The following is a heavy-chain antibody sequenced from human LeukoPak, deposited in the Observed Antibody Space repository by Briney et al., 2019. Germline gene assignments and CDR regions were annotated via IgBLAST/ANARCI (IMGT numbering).Heavy chain of an antibody. D-gene: IGHD3-22*01. CDR3: AKLVGSGYSLWYFDY. Sequence: GGSLRLSCAASGFTFSSYAMSWVRQAPGKGLEWVSAISGSGGSTYYADSVKGRFTISRDNSKNTLYLQMNSLRAEDTAVYYCAKLVGSGYSLWYFDYWGQGTLVTVSS. CDR1: GFTFSSYA. J-gene: IGHJ4*02. CDR2: ISGSGGST. V-gene: IGHV3-23*01.